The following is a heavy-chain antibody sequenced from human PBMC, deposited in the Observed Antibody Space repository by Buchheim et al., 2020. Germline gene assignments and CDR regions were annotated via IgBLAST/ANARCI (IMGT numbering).Heavy chain of an antibody. Sequence: QVQLVQSGAEVKKPGASVKVSCKASGYTFTSXYMHWVRQAPGQGLEWMGIINPSGGSTSYAQKFQGRVXMTRDTSTSTDYMELSSLRSEDTAVYYCARQQGDPYNWFDPWGQGTL. CDR2: INPSGGST. V-gene: IGHV1-46*01. D-gene: IGHD2-21*02. J-gene: IGHJ5*02. CDR3: ARQQGDPYNWFDP. CDR1: GYTFTSXY.